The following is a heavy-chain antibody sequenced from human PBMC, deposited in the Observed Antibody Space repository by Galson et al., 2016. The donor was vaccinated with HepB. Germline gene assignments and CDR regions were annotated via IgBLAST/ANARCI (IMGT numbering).Heavy chain of an antibody. D-gene: IGHD6-19*01. CDR3: ARPNSSGFYRY. CDR1: GYTFTDYY. J-gene: IGHJ4*02. Sequence: SVKVSCKASGYTFTDYYIHWVRQAPGQGLEWMGWINPYSGDTNSAQQFQGRVTMTRDTSISTSYMELSRLRYDDTAVYCCARPNSSGFYRYWGQGTLITVSS. V-gene: IGHV1-2*02. CDR2: INPYSGDT.